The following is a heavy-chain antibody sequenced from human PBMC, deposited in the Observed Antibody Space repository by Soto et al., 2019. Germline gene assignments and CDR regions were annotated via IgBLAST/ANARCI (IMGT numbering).Heavy chain of an antibody. Sequence: GGSLRLSCAASGFTFSSYGMHWVRQAPGKGLEWVAVIWYDGSNKYYADSVKGRFTISRDNSKNTLYLQMNSLRAEDTAVYYCAKGPAIGSGQYYFDYWGQGTLVTVSS. CDR2: IWYDGSNK. CDR3: AKGPAIGSGQYYFDY. CDR1: GFTFSSYG. D-gene: IGHD2-15*01. J-gene: IGHJ4*02. V-gene: IGHV3-33*06.